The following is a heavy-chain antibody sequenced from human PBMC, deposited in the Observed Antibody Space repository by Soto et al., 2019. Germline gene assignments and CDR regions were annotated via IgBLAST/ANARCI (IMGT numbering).Heavy chain of an antibody. D-gene: IGHD3-3*01. CDR3: ASVIVLFLQWLGSEG. CDR1: GGTFSSYA. CDR2: IIPIFGTA. V-gene: IGHV1-69*12. J-gene: IGHJ4*02. Sequence: QVQLVQSGAEVKKPGSSVKVSCKASGGTFSSYAISWVRQAPGQGLEWMGGIIPIFGTANYAQKFQGRVTTTADESTSTAYMELSSLRTEDTAVYYCASVIVLFLQWLGSEGWGQGTLVTVSS.